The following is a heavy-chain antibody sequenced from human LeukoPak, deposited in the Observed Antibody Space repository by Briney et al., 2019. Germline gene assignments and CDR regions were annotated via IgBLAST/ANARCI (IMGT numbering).Heavy chain of an antibody. CDR1: GFTFSSYW. Sequence: QSGGSLRLSCAAAGFTFSSYWMSWVRQAPGKGLEWVANIKQDGSEKYYVDYVKGRFSISRDNAKNSLYLQMNSLRAEDTAVYYCARDVRLGYCSGGSCAGVAFDIWGQGTMVTVSS. CDR2: IKQDGSEK. V-gene: IGHV3-7*03. D-gene: IGHD2-15*01. CDR3: ARDVRLGYCSGGSCAGVAFDI. J-gene: IGHJ3*02.